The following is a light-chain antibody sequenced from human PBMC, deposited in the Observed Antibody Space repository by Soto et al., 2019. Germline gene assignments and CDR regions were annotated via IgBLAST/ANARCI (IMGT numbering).Light chain of an antibody. CDR1: SSDVGNYNL. CDR3: CSYAGSSTFYV. CDR2: EVS. J-gene: IGLJ1*01. Sequence: VLTQPASVSGSPGQSITISCTGTSSDVGNYNLVSWYQQYPGKAPKLMIYEVSKRPSGVSNRFSGSKSGNTASLTISGLQAEDEADYYCCSYAGSSTFYVFGTGTKVTVL. V-gene: IGLV2-23*02.